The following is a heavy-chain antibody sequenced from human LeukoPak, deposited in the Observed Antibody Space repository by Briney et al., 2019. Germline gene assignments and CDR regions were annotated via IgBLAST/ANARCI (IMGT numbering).Heavy chain of an antibody. CDR1: GYTFTGYY. V-gene: IGHV1-2*02. Sequence: ASVQGSCKACGYTFTGYYMHWVRQAPGQGLEWIGWINPNSGGTNYAQKFQGRVTMPRDTSISTAYMELSRLRSDDTAVYYCASGVVPAAMRYYYYGMDVWGQGTTVTVSS. CDR3: ASGVVPAAMRYYYYGMDV. J-gene: IGHJ6*02. D-gene: IGHD2-2*01. CDR2: INPNSGGT.